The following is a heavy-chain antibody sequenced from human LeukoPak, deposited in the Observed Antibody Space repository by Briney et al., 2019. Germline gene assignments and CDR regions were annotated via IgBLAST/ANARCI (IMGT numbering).Heavy chain of an antibody. D-gene: IGHD3-22*01. CDR2: ISGSGGST. Sequence: GGSLRLSCAASGFTFSSYAMSWVRQAPGKGLEWVSAISGSGGSTYYADSVKGRFTISRDNAKNSLYLQMNSLRAEDTAVYYCARDGLTMIVVGGDAFDIWGQGTMVTVSS. CDR1: GFTFSSYA. CDR3: ARDGLTMIVVGGDAFDI. J-gene: IGHJ3*02. V-gene: IGHV3-23*01.